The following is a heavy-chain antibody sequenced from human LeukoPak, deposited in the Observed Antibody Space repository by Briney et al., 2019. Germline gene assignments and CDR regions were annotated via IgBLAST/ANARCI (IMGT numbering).Heavy chain of an antibody. CDR3: ARWIPSGNYFDY. D-gene: IGHD2-2*03. CDR1: GFTVSSNY. J-gene: IGHJ4*02. Sequence: GGSLRLSCAASGFTVSSNYMSWVRQAPGKGLEWVSVIYSGGSTYYADSVRGRFTISRDNSKNTLYLQMNSLRAEDTAVYYCARWIPSGNYFDYWGQGTLVTVSS. CDR2: IYSGGST. V-gene: IGHV3-66*01.